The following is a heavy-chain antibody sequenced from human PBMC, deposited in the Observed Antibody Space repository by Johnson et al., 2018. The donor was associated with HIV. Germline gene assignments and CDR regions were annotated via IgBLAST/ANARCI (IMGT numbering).Heavy chain of an antibody. CDR1: GFTFITYW. V-gene: IGHV3-23*04. CDR3: ARAYSYGAFDI. CDR2: ISGSGGST. D-gene: IGHD5-18*01. J-gene: IGHJ3*02. Sequence: VQLVESGGGVVRPGGSLRLSCAASGFTFITYWMSWVRQAPGKGLEWVSAISGSGGSTYYADSVKGRFTISRDNSKSTLYLQMNSLRAEDTAGYYCARAYSYGAFDIWGLGTKVTVSS.